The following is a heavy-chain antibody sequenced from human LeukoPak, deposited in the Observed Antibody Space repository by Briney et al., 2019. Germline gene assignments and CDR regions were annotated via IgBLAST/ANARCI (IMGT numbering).Heavy chain of an antibody. J-gene: IGHJ4*02. Sequence: SETLSLTCTVSGGSISSHYWSWFRQPPGKGLEWIGYIYYTGSPNYTPSLKSRVTISIDTSKKQFSLKLSSVTAADTAVYFCAREIGGSLLWGQGTLVTVSS. CDR3: AREIGGSLL. V-gene: IGHV4-59*11. D-gene: IGHD1-26*01. CDR2: IYYTGSP. CDR1: GGSISSHY.